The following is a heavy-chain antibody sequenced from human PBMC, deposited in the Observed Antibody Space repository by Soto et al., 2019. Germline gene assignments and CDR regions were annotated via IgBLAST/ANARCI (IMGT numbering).Heavy chain of an antibody. CDR1: GYTFTSYD. CDR3: ARGVTYYDFWSGRNWFDP. Sequence: PSVKVSCKASGYTFTSYDINWVRQATGQGLEWMGWMNPNSGNTGYAQKFQGRVTMTRNTSISTAYMELSSLRSEDTAVYYCARGVTYYDFWSGRNWFDPWGQGTLVTVSS. J-gene: IGHJ5*02. V-gene: IGHV1-8*01. CDR2: MNPNSGNT. D-gene: IGHD3-3*01.